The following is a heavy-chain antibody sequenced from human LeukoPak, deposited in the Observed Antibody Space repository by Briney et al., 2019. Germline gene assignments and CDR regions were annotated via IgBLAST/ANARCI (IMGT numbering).Heavy chain of an antibody. V-gene: IGHV1-46*01. Sequence: ASVKVSCKASGYTFTSYYMHWVRQAPGRGLEWMGIINPSGGSTSYAQKFQGRVTMTRDTSTRTVYMELSSLRSEDTAVYYCARDILTNNRDYWGQGTLVTVSS. CDR1: GYTFTSYY. J-gene: IGHJ4*02. D-gene: IGHD1/OR15-1a*01. CDR3: ARDILTNNRDY. CDR2: INPSGGST.